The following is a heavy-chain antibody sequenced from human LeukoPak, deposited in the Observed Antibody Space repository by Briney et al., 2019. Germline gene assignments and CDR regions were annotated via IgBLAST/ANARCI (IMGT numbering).Heavy chain of an antibody. D-gene: IGHD6-13*01. CDR3: AKDQVAAAVKYYYGMDV. J-gene: IGHJ6*02. CDR1: GFTFRSYG. CDR2: ISYDGSNK. V-gene: IGHV3-30*18. Sequence: GGSLRLSCAASGFTFRSYGMHWVRQAPGKGLEWVAVISYDGSNKYYADSVKGRFTIPRDNSKNTLYLQMNSLRAEDTAVYYCAKDQVAAAVKYYYGMDVWGQGTTVTVSS.